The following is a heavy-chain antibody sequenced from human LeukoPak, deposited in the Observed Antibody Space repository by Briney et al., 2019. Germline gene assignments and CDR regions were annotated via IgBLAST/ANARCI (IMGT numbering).Heavy chain of an antibody. J-gene: IGHJ4*02. CDR1: GGSISSYY. CDR3: ATSGETDLQWLPHFDY. CDR2: IYYSGST. D-gene: IGHD6-19*01. V-gene: IGHV4-59*12. Sequence: SETLSLTCTVSGGSISSYYWSWIRQPPGKGLEWIGYIYYSGSTNYNPSLKSRVTISVDTSKNQFSLKLSSVTAADTAVYYCATSGETDLQWLPHFDYWGQGTLVTVSS.